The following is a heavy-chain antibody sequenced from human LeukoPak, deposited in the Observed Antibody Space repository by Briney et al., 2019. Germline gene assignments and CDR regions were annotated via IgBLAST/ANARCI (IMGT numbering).Heavy chain of an antibody. CDR1: GGSISSYY. V-gene: IGHV4-59*01. D-gene: IGHD2-15*01. Sequence: PSETLSLTCTVSGGSISSYYWSWIRQPPGKGLEWIGYIYYSGSTNYNPSLKSRVTISVDTSKNQFSLKLSSVTAADTAVYYCARVRFYCSGGSCYSRLIDYWGQGTLVTVSS. J-gene: IGHJ4*02. CDR3: ARVRFYCSGGSCYSRLIDY. CDR2: IYYSGST.